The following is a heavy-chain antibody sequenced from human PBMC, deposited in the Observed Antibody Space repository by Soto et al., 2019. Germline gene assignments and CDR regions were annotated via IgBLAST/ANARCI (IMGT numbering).Heavy chain of an antibody. CDR1: GYTFTDYD. Sequence: QVQLVQSGAEVKKPGASVKVSCKASGYTFTDYDINWFRQATGQGLEWMGWMNPNNGYTGCAQNFQGRVTMTRSTPKSTAYMELSTLRSEDTAVYYCAKGPRNWGVDYWGQGTLVTVSS. V-gene: IGHV1-8*01. CDR2: MNPNNGYT. J-gene: IGHJ4*02. D-gene: IGHD7-27*01. CDR3: AKGPRNWGVDY.